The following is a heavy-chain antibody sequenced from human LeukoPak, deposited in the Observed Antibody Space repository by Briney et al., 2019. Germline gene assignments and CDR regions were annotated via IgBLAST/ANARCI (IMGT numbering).Heavy chain of an antibody. D-gene: IGHD6-13*01. J-gene: IGHJ5*02. Sequence: PSETLSLTCTASGGSISSYYWSWIRQPPGKGLEWSGYIYYSGSTNYNPSLKSRVTISVDTSKNQYSLKLSSVTAADTAVYYCARDVVAAAGGFDPWGQGTLVTVPS. CDR3: ARDVVAAAGGFDP. CDR1: GGSISSYY. CDR2: IYYSGST. V-gene: IGHV4-59*01.